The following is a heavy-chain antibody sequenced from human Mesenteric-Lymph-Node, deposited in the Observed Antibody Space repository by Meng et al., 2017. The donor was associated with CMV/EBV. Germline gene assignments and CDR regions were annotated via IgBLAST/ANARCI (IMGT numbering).Heavy chain of an antibody. Sequence: ASVKVSCKASGYTFTGYYVHWVRLAPGQGLDWMGWSNPNSGGTHHAQKFQGRVTMTRDTSISTAYMELSRLRSDDTAVYYCARGYCSSTSCPPDAFDIWGQGTMVTVSS. CDR2: SNPNSGGT. D-gene: IGHD2-2*01. V-gene: IGHV1-2*02. CDR3: ARGYCSSTSCPPDAFDI. CDR1: GYTFTGYY. J-gene: IGHJ3*02.